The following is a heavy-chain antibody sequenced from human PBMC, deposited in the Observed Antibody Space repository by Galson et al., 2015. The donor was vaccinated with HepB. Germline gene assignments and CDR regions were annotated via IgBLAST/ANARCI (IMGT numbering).Heavy chain of an antibody. Sequence: TLSLTCAVSGGSISSGSYYWSWIRQPAGKGLEWIGRIYTSGSTNYNPSLKSRVTMSVDTSKNQFSLKLSSVTAADTAVYYCASNNWNDAFDIWGQGTMVTVSS. CDR3: ASNNWNDAFDI. D-gene: IGHD1-20*01. CDR1: GGSISSGSYY. J-gene: IGHJ3*02. CDR2: IYTSGST. V-gene: IGHV4-61*02.